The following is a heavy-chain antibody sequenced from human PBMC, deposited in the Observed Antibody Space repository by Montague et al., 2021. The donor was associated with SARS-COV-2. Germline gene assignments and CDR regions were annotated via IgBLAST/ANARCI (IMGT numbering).Heavy chain of an antibody. V-gene: IGHV3-48*03. Sequence: SLRLSCAVSDFTFSSYEMNWVRQAPGKGLEWVSYISSGGRAIYYADSVKGRFTLSRDNAKNSLSLQMNSLRAEDTAVYYCARESSSRHGMDVWGHRTTVTVSS. CDR2: ISSGGRAI. J-gene: IGHJ6*02. CDR3: ARESSSRHGMDV. CDR1: DFTFSSYE. D-gene: IGHD6-13*01.